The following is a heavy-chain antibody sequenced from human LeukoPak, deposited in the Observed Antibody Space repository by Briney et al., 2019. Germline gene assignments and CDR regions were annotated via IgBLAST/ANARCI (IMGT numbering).Heavy chain of an antibody. CDR3: ARGSYPRIAAAGNFDY. V-gene: IGHV4-34*01. Sequence: SETLSLTCAVYGGSFSGYYRSWIRQPPGKGLEWIGAINHSGSPNYNPSLKSRVTISVDTSKNQFSLKLSSVTAADTAVYYCARGSYPRIAAAGNFDYWGQGTLVTVSS. CDR2: INHSGSP. CDR1: GGSFSGYY. D-gene: IGHD6-13*01. J-gene: IGHJ4*02.